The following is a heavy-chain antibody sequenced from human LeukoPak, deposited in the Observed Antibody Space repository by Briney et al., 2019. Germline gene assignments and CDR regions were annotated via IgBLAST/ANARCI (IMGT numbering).Heavy chain of an antibody. D-gene: IGHD2-2*01. CDR3: ARESYCSSTSCYPDY. Sequence: ASVKVSCKASGYTFTSYGISWVRQAPGQGLEWMGWISAYNGNTNYAQKLQGRVTMTTDTSTSTAYMELRSLRSDDTAVYYCARESYCSSTSCYPDYWGQGTLVTVSS. CDR2: ISAYNGNT. J-gene: IGHJ4*02. V-gene: IGHV1-18*01. CDR1: GYTFTSYG.